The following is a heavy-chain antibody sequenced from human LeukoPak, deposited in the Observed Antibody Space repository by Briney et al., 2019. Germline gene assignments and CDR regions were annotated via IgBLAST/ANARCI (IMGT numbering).Heavy chain of an antibody. Sequence: ASVKVSCKASGYTFTGYYMHWVRQAPGQGLEWKGWINPNSGGTNYAQKFQGWVTMTRDTSISTAYMELSRLRSDDTAVYYCARSNSGSSGRGAFDIWGQGTMVTVSS. D-gene: IGHD1-26*01. CDR3: ARSNSGSSGRGAFDI. CDR1: GYTFTGYY. J-gene: IGHJ3*02. CDR2: INPNSGGT. V-gene: IGHV1-2*04.